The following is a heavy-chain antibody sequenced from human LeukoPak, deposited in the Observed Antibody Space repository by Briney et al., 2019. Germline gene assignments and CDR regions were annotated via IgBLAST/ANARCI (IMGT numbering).Heavy chain of an antibody. D-gene: IGHD4-23*01. CDR1: GYTFTVYY. CDR2: INPNSGGT. V-gene: IGHV1-2*02. CDR3: ARDLTVVRGYFDY. Sequence: ASVKVSCKASGYTFTVYYMHWVRQAPGQGLEWMGWINPNSGGTNYAQKFQGRVTMTRDTSISTAYMELSRLRSDDTAVYYCARDLTVVRGYFDYWGQGTLVTVSS. J-gene: IGHJ4*02.